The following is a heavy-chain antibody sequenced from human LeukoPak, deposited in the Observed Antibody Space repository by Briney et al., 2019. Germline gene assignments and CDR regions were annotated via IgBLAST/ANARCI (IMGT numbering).Heavy chain of an antibody. D-gene: IGHD3-22*01. J-gene: IGHJ4*02. V-gene: IGHV4-34*01. CDR1: GGSFSGYY. CDR3: ARTYYDSTFGY. Sequence: SETLSLTCAVYGGSFSGYYWSWIRQPPGKGLEWIGEINHSGSTNYNPSLKSRVAISVDTSKNQFSLKLSSVTAADTAVYYCARTYYDSTFGYWGQGTLVTVSS. CDR2: INHSGST.